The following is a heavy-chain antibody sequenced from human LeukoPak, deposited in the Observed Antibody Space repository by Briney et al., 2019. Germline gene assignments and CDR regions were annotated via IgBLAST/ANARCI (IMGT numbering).Heavy chain of an antibody. Sequence: SETLSLTCTVSGGSISGYYWNWIGQPPGKGLEWIGYIYHSGSTYYNPSLKSRVTISVDTSKNQFSLKLSSVTAADTAVYYCARGSRTAYYYDSSGQLFDIWGQGTMVTVSS. D-gene: IGHD3-22*01. CDR3: ARGSRTAYYYDSSGQLFDI. V-gene: IGHV4-59*01. CDR1: GGSISGYY. CDR2: IYHSGST. J-gene: IGHJ3*02.